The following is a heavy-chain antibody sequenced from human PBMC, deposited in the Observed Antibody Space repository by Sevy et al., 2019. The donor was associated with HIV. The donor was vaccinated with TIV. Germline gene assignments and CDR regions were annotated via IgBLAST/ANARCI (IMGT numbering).Heavy chain of an antibody. J-gene: IGHJ6*02. D-gene: IGHD3-22*01. Sequence: GGSLRLSCAASGFTFSSYAMHWVRQAPGKGLEWVAVISYDGSNKYYADSVKGRFTISRDNSKNTLYLQMNSLRAEDTAVYYCARDFGGYYYDSSGYYRSAGMDVWGQWTTVTDSS. CDR2: ISYDGSNK. CDR1: GFTFSSYA. CDR3: ARDFGGYYYDSSGYYRSAGMDV. V-gene: IGHV3-30-3*01.